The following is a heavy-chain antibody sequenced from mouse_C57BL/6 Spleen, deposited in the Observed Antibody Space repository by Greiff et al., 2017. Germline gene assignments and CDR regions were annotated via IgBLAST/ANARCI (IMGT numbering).Heavy chain of an antibody. V-gene: IGHV1-82*01. CDR2: LYPGDGDT. Sequence: QVQLKESGPELVKPGASVKISCKASGYAFSSSWMNWVKQRPGKGLEWIGRLYPGDGDTNYNGKFKGKATLTADKSSSTAYMQLSSLTSEDSAVYFCARGGNWYFDVWGTGTTVTVSA. CDR3: ARGGNWYFDV. CDR1: GYAFSSSW. J-gene: IGHJ1*03.